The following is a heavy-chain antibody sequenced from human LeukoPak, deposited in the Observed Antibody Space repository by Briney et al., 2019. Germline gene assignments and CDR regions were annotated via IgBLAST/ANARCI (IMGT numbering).Heavy chain of an antibody. CDR2: IYYSGST. CDR3: ARARTDVLLWFGGAFDI. Sequence: SETLSLTCTVSGGFISSYYGSWIRQPTGKELEWIGYIYYSGSTNYNPSLKSRVTISVDTSKNQFSLKLSSVTAADTAVYYCARARTDVLLWFGGAFDIWGQGTMVTVSS. CDR1: GGFISSYY. J-gene: IGHJ3*02. D-gene: IGHD3-10*01. V-gene: IGHV4-59*01.